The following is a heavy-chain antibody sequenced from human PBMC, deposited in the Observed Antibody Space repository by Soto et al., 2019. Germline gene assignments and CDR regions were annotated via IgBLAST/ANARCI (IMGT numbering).Heavy chain of an antibody. Sequence: QVQLVQSGAEVKKPGASVKVSCKASGYTFTSYGISWVRQAPGQGLEWMGWISAYNGNTNYAQKLQGRVTMTTDTSTSTAYMELRSPRSDDTAVYYCARGDPPYYDFWSGYYFVYWGQGTLVTVSS. D-gene: IGHD3-3*01. CDR3: ARGDPPYYDFWSGYYFVY. J-gene: IGHJ4*02. CDR2: ISAYNGNT. V-gene: IGHV1-18*04. CDR1: GYTFTSYG.